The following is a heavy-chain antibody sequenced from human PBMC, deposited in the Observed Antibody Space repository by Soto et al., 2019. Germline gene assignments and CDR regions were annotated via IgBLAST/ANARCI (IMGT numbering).Heavy chain of an antibody. CDR2: IIPIFGTA. J-gene: IGHJ4*02. CDR1: GGTFSSYA. V-gene: IGHV1-69*13. Sequence: GASVKVSCKASGGTFSSYAISWVRQAPGQGLERKGGIIPIFGTANYAQKFQGRVTITADESTSTAYMELSSLRSEDTAVYYCARGVYYYDSSGYYAAGYYFDYWGQGALVTVSS. D-gene: IGHD3-22*01. CDR3: ARGVYYYDSSGYYAAGYYFDY.